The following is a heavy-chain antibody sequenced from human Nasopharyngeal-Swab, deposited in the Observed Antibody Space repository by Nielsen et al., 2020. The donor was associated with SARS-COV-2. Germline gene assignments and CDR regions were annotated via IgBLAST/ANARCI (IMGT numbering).Heavy chain of an antibody. Sequence: SGPTLAIPTQILTLPCTFSGFSPITPRLLLDFPLQPPGKALEWLALIYWDDDKRYSPSLKSRLTITKDTSKNQVVLTMTNMDPVDTATYYWSHRENWGGYYFGYWGQGTLVTVSS. CDR2: IYWDDDK. CDR3: SHRENWGGYYFGY. V-gene: IGHV2-5*02. J-gene: IGHJ4*02. D-gene: IGHD3-3*01. CDR1: GFSPITPRLL.